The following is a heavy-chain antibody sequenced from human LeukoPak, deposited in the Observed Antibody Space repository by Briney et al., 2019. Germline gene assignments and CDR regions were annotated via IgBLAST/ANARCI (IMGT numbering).Heavy chain of an antibody. CDR2: IYHSGST. J-gene: IGHJ4*02. V-gene: IGHV4-38-2*02. CDR1: GYSISSGYY. Sequence: SETLSLTCTVSGYSISSGYYWGWIRQPPGKGLEWIGSIYHSGSTYYNPSLKSRVTISVDTSKNQFSLKLSSVTAADTAVYYCASGRAGKFDYWGQGTLVTVSS. CDR3: ASGRAGKFDY. D-gene: IGHD6-19*01.